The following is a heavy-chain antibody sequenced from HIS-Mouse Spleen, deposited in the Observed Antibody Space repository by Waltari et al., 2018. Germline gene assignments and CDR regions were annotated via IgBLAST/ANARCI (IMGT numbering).Heavy chain of an antibody. D-gene: IGHD1-26*01. J-gene: IGHJ3*02. CDR2: ISAGDSDT. CDR1: GYSFTSYW. CDR3: ARQIVGATNAFDI. Sequence: EVQLVQSGAGVKKPGESLKISCKGSGYSFTSYWIGWVRQMPGKGLEWMGIISAGDSDTRYSPSVQGQVTISADKSISTAYLQWSSLKASDTAMYYCARQIVGATNAFDIWGQGTMVTVFS. V-gene: IGHV5-51*01.